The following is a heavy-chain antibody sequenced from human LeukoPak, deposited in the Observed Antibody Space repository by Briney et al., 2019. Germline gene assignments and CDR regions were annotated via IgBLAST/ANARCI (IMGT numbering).Heavy chain of an antibody. Sequence: PSETLSLTCTVSGGSISSYYWSWIRQPAGKGVEWIGRIYTSGSTNYNPSLKSRVTMSVDTSKNQFSLKLSSVPAADTAVYYCARDSLSFRFGELYHNWFDPWGQGTLVTVSS. CDR1: GGSISSYY. CDR3: ARDSLSFRFGELYHNWFDP. V-gene: IGHV4-4*07. J-gene: IGHJ5*02. CDR2: IYTSGST. D-gene: IGHD3-10*01.